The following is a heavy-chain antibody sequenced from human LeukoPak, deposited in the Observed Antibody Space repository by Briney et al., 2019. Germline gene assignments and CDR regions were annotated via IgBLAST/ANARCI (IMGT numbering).Heavy chain of an antibody. CDR3: AASLPNIVVVPATKGPFGY. J-gene: IGHJ4*02. Sequence: PGGSLRLSCAASGFTFSCYTMSWVRQAPGKGLEWVSGVSGSGGNIHYADSVKGRFTISRDNSKNTLYLQMNSLRAEDTAVYYCAASLPNIVVVPATKGPFGYWGQGALVTVSS. CDR2: VSGSGGNI. V-gene: IGHV3-23*01. D-gene: IGHD2-2*01. CDR1: GFTFSCYT.